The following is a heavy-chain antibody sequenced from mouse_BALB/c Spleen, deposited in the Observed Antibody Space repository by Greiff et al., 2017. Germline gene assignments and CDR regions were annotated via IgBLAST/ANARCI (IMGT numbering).Heavy chain of an antibody. CDR2: ISSGSSTI. Sequence: EVMLVESGGGLVQPGGSRKLSCAASGFTFSSFGMHWVRQAPEKGLEWVAYISSGSSTIYYADTVKGRFTNSRDNPKNTLYLQMTSLRSEDTAMYYCARSDGSSCDYWGRGTTHADTS. CDR1: GFTFSSFG. D-gene: IGHD1-1*01. V-gene: IGHV5-17*02. CDR3: ARSDGSSCDY. J-gene: IGHJ2*01.